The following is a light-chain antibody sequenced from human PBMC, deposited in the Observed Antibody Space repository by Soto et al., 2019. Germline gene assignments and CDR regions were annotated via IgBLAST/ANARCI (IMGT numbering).Light chain of an antibody. CDR1: SSNIGSHT. J-gene: IGLJ1*01. V-gene: IGLV1-44*01. CDR3: AAWDDSLNGYV. CDR2: TNN. Sequence: QSALTQAPSASGTPGQRVTISCSGSSSNIGSHTVNWYQQLPGTAPQLLIYTNNQRPSGVPDRFSGSKSGTSASLAISGLQSEDEADYYCAAWDDSLNGYVFGTGTKVTVL.